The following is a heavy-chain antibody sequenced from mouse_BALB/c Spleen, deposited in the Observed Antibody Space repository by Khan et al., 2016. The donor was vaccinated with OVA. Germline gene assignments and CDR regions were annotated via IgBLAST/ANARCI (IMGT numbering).Heavy chain of an antibody. J-gene: IGHJ3*01. Sequence: QVQLQQPGAELVKPGASVKLSCKTSGYTFTNYWIKWIKQRHGQGLGWIGQIFPGTGTTYYNEIFKDKATMTIDTTYSTAYMQLTSLSSDDSAFYVCAWCYFGSYEFAYWGQGTLVTVSP. CDR3: AWCYFGSYEFAY. V-gene: IGHV1S132*01. CDR2: IFPGTGTT. D-gene: IGHD2-1*01. CDR1: GYTFTNYW.